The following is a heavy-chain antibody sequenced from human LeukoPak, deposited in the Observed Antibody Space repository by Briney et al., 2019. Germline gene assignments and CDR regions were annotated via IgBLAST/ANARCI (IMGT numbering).Heavy chain of an antibody. CDR3: ASKGVEMATIHFQH. J-gene: IGHJ1*01. Sequence: SETLSLTCAVYGGSFCGYYLSWMRHPPGKGLEWIGEINHSGSTNYNPSLKSRVNIPVDTSKNQFSLKLSSVTAADTAVYYCASKGVEMATIHFQHWGQGTLVTVSS. D-gene: IGHD5-24*01. V-gene: IGHV4-34*01. CDR1: GGSFCGYY. CDR2: INHSGST.